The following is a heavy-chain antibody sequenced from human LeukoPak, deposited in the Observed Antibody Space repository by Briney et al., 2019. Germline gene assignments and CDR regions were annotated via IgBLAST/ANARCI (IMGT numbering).Heavy chain of an antibody. CDR2: ISPASGAS. V-gene: IGHV1-2*02. CDR3: LNEHGG. J-gene: IGHJ4*02. CDR1: GYTFTGSY. D-gene: IGHD1-1*01. Sequence: ASVKVSCKASGYTFTGSYMHWVRQAPGQGFEWIGWISPASGASKYAQNFQGRVTLTTDTSITTAYMELSSLTSDDTASYYCLNEHGGWGQGTPVTVSS.